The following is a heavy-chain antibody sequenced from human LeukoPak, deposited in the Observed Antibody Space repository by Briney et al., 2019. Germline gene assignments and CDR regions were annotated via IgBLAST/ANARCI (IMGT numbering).Heavy chain of an antibody. J-gene: IGHJ6*03. CDR1: GGSISSYY. CDR2: IYSTGST. CDR3: ARASGNYPTGYYYYYYMDV. D-gene: IGHD1-26*01. V-gene: IGHV4-4*07. Sequence: SETLSLTCTVSGGSISSYYWSWVRQPAGKGLEWIGRIYSTGSTNYKPSLKSRVTMSVDTSKNQFSLKLSSVTAADTAVYYCARASGNYPTGYYYYYYMDVWGKRTTVTVSS.